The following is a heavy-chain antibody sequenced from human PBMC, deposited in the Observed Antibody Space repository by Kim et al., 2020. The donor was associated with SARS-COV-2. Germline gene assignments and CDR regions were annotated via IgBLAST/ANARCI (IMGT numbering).Heavy chain of an antibody. J-gene: IGHJ4*02. Sequence: ASVKVSCKASGYTFTSYYIHWVRQAPGQSLEWMGWLNPNSGDTNYAQKFQGRVTMTRDTSISTAYMELTRLRSDDTAVYFCARDHKLLGELWFPGGQGTLVTVSS. D-gene: IGHD3-16*02. CDR1: GYTFTSYY. CDR3: ARDHKLLGELWFP. V-gene: IGHV1-2*02. CDR2: LNPNSGDT.